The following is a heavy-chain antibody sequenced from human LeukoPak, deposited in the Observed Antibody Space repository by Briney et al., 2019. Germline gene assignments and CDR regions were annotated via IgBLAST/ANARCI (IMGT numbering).Heavy chain of an antibody. D-gene: IGHD5-18*01. CDR1: GLTLSSYG. V-gene: IGHV3-33*01. J-gene: IGHJ4*02. CDR3: ARDRTGTAMVAAY. CDR2: IWYDGSNK. Sequence: PGRSPRLSCAASGLTLSSYGMHWVRQAPGKGLEWVAVIWYDGSNKYYADSVKGRFTISRDNSKNTLYLQMNSLRAEDTAVYYCARDRTGTAMVAAYWGQGTLVTVSS.